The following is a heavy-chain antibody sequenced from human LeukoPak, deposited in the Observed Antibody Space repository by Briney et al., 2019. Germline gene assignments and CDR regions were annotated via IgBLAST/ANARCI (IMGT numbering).Heavy chain of an antibody. CDR3: AKETRSGYSCADY. J-gene: IGHJ4*02. CDR1: EFTFGSFW. D-gene: IGHD3-22*01. V-gene: IGHV3-7*03. Sequence: GGSLRLSCAASEFTFGSFWMTWVRQAPGKGLECVANIRPDGSEKYYGDSVKGRFTISRDNARNSVHLQMNSLRAEDTAIYYCAKETRSGYSCADYWGQGTLVTVPS. CDR2: IRPDGSEK.